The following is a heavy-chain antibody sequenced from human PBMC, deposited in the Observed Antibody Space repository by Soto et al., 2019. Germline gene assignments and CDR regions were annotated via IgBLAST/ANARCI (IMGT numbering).Heavy chain of an antibody. CDR3: AHRVLLTVFGLVTTTAIYFDF. V-gene: IGHV2-5*02. J-gene: IGHJ4*02. CDR2: IYWDDDK. D-gene: IGHD3-3*01. Sequence: QITLNESGPTQVKPRQTLTLTCTFSGFSLTTSGVGVGWIRQSPGKAPEWLALIYWDDDKRYSPSLKSRLTITKDNSKNQLVLTMADLDPADTATYYCAHRVLLTVFGLVTTTAIYFDFWGQGTPVAVSS. CDR1: GFSLTTSGVG.